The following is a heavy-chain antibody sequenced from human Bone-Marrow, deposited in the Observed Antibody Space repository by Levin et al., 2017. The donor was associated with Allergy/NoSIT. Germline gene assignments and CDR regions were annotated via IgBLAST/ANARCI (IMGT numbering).Heavy chain of an antibody. CDR3: ARGNTPAAAGLKGGNWFDP. Sequence: GESLKISCAASGFTFSSYAMHWVRQAPGKGLEWVAVISYDGSNKYYADSVKGRFTISRDNSKNTLYLQMNSLRAEDTAVYYCARGNTPAAAGLKGGNWFDPWGQGTLVTVSS. CDR2: ISYDGSNK. CDR1: GFTFSSYA. J-gene: IGHJ5*02. V-gene: IGHV3-30*04. D-gene: IGHD6-13*01.